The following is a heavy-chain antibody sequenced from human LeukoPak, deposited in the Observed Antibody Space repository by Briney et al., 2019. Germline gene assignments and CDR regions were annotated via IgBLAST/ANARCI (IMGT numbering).Heavy chain of an antibody. D-gene: IGHD3-22*01. J-gene: IGHJ4*02. V-gene: IGHV3-7*03. CDR3: AKEHSSGYYPYYFDY. CDR2: IKQDGSEK. Sequence: GGSLRLSCAASGFTFSSYWMSWVRQAPGKGLEWVANIKQDGSEKYYVDSVKGRFTISRDNAKNTLYLQMNSLRAEDTAVYYCAKEHSSGYYPYYFDYWGQGTLVTVSS. CDR1: GFTFSSYW.